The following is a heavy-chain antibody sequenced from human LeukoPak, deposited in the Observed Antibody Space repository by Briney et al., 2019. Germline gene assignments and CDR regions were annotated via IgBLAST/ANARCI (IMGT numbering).Heavy chain of an antibody. CDR1: GDSISSYY. D-gene: IGHD6-6*01. CDR2: IYYSGNT. J-gene: IGHJ6*03. V-gene: IGHV4-59*01. Sequence: SETLSLTCTISGDSISSYYWNWIRQPPGKGLEWIGYIYYSGNTNYNPSLKRRVTMSVDTSKNQFSLNLSSVTAADTAVYYCARDFGYSSSSMNYYYYTDVWGKGTTVTVSS. CDR3: ARDFGYSSSSMNYYYYTDV.